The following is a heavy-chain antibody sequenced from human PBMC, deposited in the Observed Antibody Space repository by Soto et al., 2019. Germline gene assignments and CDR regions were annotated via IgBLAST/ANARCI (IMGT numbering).Heavy chain of an antibody. Sequence: GASVKVSCKASGVTFSSYAISWVRQAPGQGLEWMGGIIPIFGTANYAQKFQGRVTITADESTSTAYMELSSLRSEDTAVYYCARDVEGVVVPAAVYNWFDPWGQGTLVTVSS. CDR3: ARDVEGVVVPAAVYNWFDP. D-gene: IGHD2-2*01. J-gene: IGHJ5*02. V-gene: IGHV1-69*13. CDR1: GVTFSSYA. CDR2: IIPIFGTA.